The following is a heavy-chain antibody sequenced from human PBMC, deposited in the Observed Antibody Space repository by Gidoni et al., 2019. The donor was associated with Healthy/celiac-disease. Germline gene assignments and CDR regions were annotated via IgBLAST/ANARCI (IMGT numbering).Heavy chain of an antibody. V-gene: IGHV3-23*01. CDR1: GFTFSSYA. CDR2: LSGSGGST. J-gene: IGHJ4*02. CDR3: AKFQWELMGGFDY. Sequence: EVQLLESGGGLVQPGGSLRLSCAASGFTFSSYAMSWVRQAPGKGLEWVSALSGSGGSTYYADSVKGRFTISRDNSKNTLYLQMNSLRAEDTAVYYCAKFQWELMGGFDYWGQGTLVTVSS. D-gene: IGHD1-26*01.